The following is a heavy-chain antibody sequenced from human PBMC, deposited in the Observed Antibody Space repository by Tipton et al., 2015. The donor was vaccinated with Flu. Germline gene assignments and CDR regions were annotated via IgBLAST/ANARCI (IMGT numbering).Heavy chain of an antibody. Sequence: LRLSCTVSGGSISSYYWSWIRQPPGKGLEWIGYIYYSGSTNYNPSLKSRVTISVDTSKNQFSLKLSSVTAADTAVYYCARGVSRYYFDYWGQGTLVTVSS. CDR3: ARGVSRYYFDY. CDR2: IYYSGST. J-gene: IGHJ4*02. CDR1: GGSISSYY. V-gene: IGHV4-59*01.